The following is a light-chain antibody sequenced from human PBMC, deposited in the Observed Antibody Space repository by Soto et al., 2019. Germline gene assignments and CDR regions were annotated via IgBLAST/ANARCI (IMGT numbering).Light chain of an antibody. CDR3: QQYGNWPS. V-gene: IGKV3-20*01. CDR2: GAS. Sequence: EIVLTPSPGTLSLSPGERATLSCRASQSVSSSYLAWYQQKPGQAPRLLIYGASSRATGIPDRFSGSGSGTDFTLTISRLEPEDFAVYYCQQYGNWPSFGGGTKVDIK. J-gene: IGKJ4*01. CDR1: QSVSSSY.